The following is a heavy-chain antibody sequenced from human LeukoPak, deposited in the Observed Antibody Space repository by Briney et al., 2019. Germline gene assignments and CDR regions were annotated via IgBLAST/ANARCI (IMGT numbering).Heavy chain of an antibody. CDR3: TTDRPSGEDAFDI. V-gene: IGHV3-15*01. D-gene: IGHD6-6*01. J-gene: IGHJ3*02. CDR1: GFTFNNVR. Sequence: GGSLRLSCAASGFTFNNVRMSWVRQAPGKGLEWVGRIKSKTDGGTRDYAAPVKGRFTISRDDSKNTLYLQMNSLKTEDTAVYYCTTDRPSGEDAFDIWGQGTMVTVSS. CDR2: IKSKTDGGTR.